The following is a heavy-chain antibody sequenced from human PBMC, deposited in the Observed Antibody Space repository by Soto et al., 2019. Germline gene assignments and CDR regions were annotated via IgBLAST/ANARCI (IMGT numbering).Heavy chain of an antibody. CDR1: GLTFRNYA. CDR3: ARDRSRNYYDSSGYSPWYFDY. J-gene: IGHJ4*02. CDR2: ISRNAEST. Sequence: LRLSCEASGLTFRNYAMSWVRQAPGKGLEWVSAISRNAESTYYADSVKGRFTTSRDNSKTTLYMQMNSLRAEDTAVYYCARDRSRNYYDSSGYSPWYFDYWGQGTLVTVSS. D-gene: IGHD3-22*01. V-gene: IGHV3-23*01.